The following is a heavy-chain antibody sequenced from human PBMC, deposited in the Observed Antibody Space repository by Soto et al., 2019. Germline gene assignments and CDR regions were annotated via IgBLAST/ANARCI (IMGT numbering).Heavy chain of an antibody. CDR3: ARLPIAARPWFDP. CDR2: IYYSGST. CDR1: GGYISSYY. V-gene: IGHV4-59*01. Sequence: SETLSLTCTVSGGYISSYYLSWIRQPPGKGLEWIGYIYYSGSTNYNPSLKSRVTISVDTSKNQFSLKLSSVTAADTAVYYCARLPIAARPWFDPWGQGTLVTVSS. D-gene: IGHD6-6*01. J-gene: IGHJ5*02.